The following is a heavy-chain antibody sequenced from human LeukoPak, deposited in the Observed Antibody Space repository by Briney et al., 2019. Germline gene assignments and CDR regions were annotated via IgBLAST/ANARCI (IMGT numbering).Heavy chain of an antibody. CDR1: GFTVSSNY. CDR2: ISSSTTYI. Sequence: PGGSLRLSCAASGFTVSSNYMSWVRQAPGKGLEWVSSISSSTTYIYYADSVKGRFTISRDNAKNSLYLQMNSLRAEDTAVYYCARHPGLLAFDIWGQGTMVTVSS. CDR3: ARHPGLLAFDI. V-gene: IGHV3-21*01. J-gene: IGHJ3*02. D-gene: IGHD2-15*01.